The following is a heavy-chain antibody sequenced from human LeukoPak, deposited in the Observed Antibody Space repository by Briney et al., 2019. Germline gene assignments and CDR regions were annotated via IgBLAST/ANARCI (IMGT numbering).Heavy chain of an antibody. D-gene: IGHD6-13*01. CDR3: AHGGYSSSFSFDY. Sequence: PGGSLRLSCAASGFTFSSYAMSWVRQAPGKGLEWVSGVTGNGDNTFHADSVKGRFTISRDNAKNSLYLQMNSLRAEDTAVYYCAHGGYSSSFSFDYWGQGTLVTVSS. CDR1: GFTFSSYA. J-gene: IGHJ4*02. V-gene: IGHV3-23*01. CDR2: VTGNGDNT.